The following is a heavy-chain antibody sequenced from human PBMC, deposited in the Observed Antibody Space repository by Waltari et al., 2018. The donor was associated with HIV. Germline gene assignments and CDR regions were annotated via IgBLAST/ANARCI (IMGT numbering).Heavy chain of an antibody. J-gene: IGHJ4*02. CDR1: GFTFRNHW. CDR2: INPDGSET. V-gene: IGHV3-7*01. D-gene: IGHD1-1*01. Sequence: EVQLVESGGGLVQPGGSLRLSCAASGFTFRNHWMTWVRQDPGKGLEGLANINPDGSETYQVDSAKGRFTISRDNAKNSLYLQMNSLRVEDTAVYYCARAGGAWNRFDYWGQGTLVTVSS. CDR3: ARAGGAWNRFDY.